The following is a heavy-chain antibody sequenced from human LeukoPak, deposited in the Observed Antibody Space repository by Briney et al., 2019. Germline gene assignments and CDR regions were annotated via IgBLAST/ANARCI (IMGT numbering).Heavy chain of an antibody. Sequence: GESLKISCKCSGYSFTSYCIGWVRQMPGQGLEWMGMIYPGDSDTRYSPSFQGQVTISPHKSLRTAYLQWSSLKASDTAMYYYARQRTNGAMLSEPWGQGTLVTVSS. D-gene: IGHD2-8*01. J-gene: IGHJ5*02. V-gene: IGHV5-51*01. CDR1: GYSFTSYC. CDR2: IYPGDSDT. CDR3: ARQRTNGAMLSEP.